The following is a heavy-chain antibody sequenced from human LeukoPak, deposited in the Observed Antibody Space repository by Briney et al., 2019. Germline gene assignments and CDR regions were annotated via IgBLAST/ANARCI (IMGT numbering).Heavy chain of an antibody. V-gene: IGHV3-20*04. Sequence: GGSLRLSCAASGFTFDDYGMSWVRQAPGKGLEWVSGINWSGSSTGYADSVKGRFTISRDNAKNSLYLQMNSLRAEDTALYCCARVPHYYGSGTYLSYFDYWGQGTLVTVSS. D-gene: IGHD3-10*01. CDR1: GFTFDDYG. CDR2: INWSGSST. J-gene: IGHJ4*02. CDR3: ARVPHYYGSGTYLSYFDY.